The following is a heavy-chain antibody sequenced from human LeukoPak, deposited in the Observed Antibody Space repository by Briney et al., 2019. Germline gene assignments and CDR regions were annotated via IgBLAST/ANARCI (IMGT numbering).Heavy chain of an antibody. V-gene: IGHV1-24*01. CDR2: FDPEDGET. CDR3: ATVGSVVGATTFDWFDP. J-gene: IGHJ5*02. Sequence: ASVKVSCKVSGYTLTELSMHWVRQAPGKGLEWMGGFDPEDGETIYAQKFQGRVTMTEATSTDTAYMELSSLRSEDTAVYYCATVGSVVGATTFDWFDPWGQGTLVTVSS. CDR1: GYTLTELS. D-gene: IGHD1-26*01.